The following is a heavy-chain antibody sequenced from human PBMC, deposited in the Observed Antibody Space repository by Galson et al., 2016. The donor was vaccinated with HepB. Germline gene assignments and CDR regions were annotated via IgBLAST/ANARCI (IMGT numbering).Heavy chain of an antibody. CDR1: GDSISSGDCY. CDR2: IYYSGST. J-gene: IGHJ4*02. Sequence: TLSLTCTVSGDSISSGDCYWSWIRQPPGKGLEWIGYIYYSGSTYYNPSLKSRVTISVDTSKNQFSLKLSSVAAADTAVYYWARRKNHYGDPFDYWGQGTLVTVSS. D-gene: IGHD4-17*01. V-gene: IGHV4-30-4*01. CDR3: ARRKNHYGDPFDY.